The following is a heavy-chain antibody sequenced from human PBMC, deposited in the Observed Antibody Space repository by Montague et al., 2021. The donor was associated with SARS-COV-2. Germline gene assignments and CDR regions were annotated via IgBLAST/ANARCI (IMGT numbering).Heavy chain of an antibody. Sequence: CAISGDSVSINSAAWNWIRQSPSRDLEWLGRTYYRSKWYNDYAVSVKSRITINPDTSKSQFSLQVKSMTPEDTAVYYCALAVAGRGGYDYWGQGTLVTVSS. D-gene: IGHD6-19*01. CDR1: GDSVSINSAA. J-gene: IGHJ4*02. CDR3: ALAVAGRGGYDY. V-gene: IGHV6-1*01. CDR2: TYYRSKWYN.